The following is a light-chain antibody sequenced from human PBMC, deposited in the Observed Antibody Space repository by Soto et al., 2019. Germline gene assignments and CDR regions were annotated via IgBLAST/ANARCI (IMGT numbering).Light chain of an antibody. CDR3: QQYSDWLT. CDR2: DAS. J-gene: IGKJ2*01. CDR1: QSITSN. V-gene: IGKV3-15*01. Sequence: EIVMTQSPATLSVSPGERATLSCRASQSITSNLAWYQQKPGQAPRLLIYDASTRATGIPARFSGSGSGTEFTLTISSLRSEDFAVYYCQQYSDWLTFGQGTKLDIK.